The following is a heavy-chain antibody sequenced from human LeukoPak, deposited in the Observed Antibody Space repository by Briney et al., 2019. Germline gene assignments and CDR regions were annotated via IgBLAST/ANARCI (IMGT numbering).Heavy chain of an antibody. CDR3: AKDVEYYYDSSGYLDY. J-gene: IGHJ4*02. Sequence: GGSLRLSCAASGFTFSNCYMYWVRQAPRKGLVWISRINSDGSETAYADAVKGRFTISRDNAKNSLYLQMNSLRAEDTAVYYCAKDVEYYYDSSGYLDYWGQGTLVTVSS. CDR1: GFTFSNCY. CDR2: INSDGSET. V-gene: IGHV3-74*01. D-gene: IGHD3-22*01.